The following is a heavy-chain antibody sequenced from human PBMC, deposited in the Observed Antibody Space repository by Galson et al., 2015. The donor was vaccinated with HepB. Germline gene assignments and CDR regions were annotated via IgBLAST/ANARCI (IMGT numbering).Heavy chain of an antibody. D-gene: IGHD2-2*01. J-gene: IGHJ3*02. Sequence: SVKVSCKASGYTFTSYGISWVRQAPGQGLEWMGWISAYNGNTNYAQKLQGRVTMTTDTSTSTAYMELRSLRSDDTAVYYCARESPLGYCSRTSCPDAFDIWGQGTMVTVSS. CDR1: GYTFTSYG. CDR2: ISAYNGNT. V-gene: IGHV1-18*01. CDR3: ARESPLGYCSRTSCPDAFDI.